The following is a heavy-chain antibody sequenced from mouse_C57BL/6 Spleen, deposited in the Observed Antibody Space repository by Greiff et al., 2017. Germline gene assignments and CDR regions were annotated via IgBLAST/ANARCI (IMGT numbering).Heavy chain of an antibody. D-gene: IGHD1-1*01. CDR2: IYPGDGDT. CDR3: AEGSTTVDY. J-gene: IGHJ2*01. V-gene: IGHV1-82*01. Sequence: QVQLQQSGPELVKPGASVKISCKASGYAFSSSWMNWVKQRPGKGLEWIGRIYPGDGDTNYNGKFKGKATLTADKSSSTAYMQLSSLTSEDSAVYFCAEGSTTVDYWGQGTTLTVSS. CDR1: GYAFSSSW.